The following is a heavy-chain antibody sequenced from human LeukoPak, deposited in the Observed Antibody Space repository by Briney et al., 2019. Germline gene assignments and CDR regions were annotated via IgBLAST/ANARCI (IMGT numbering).Heavy chain of an antibody. CDR1: GGTFSSYA. J-gene: IGHJ6*02. CDR2: IIPIFGTA. V-gene: IGHV1-69*13. Sequence: SVKVSCKASGGTFSSYAISWVRQAPGQGLEWMGGIIPIFGTANYAQQFQGRVTITADESTSTAYMELSSLRSEDTAVYYCARGVADTAMVNYYYYGMDVWGQGTTVTVSS. D-gene: IGHD5-18*01. CDR3: ARGVADTAMVNYYYYGMDV.